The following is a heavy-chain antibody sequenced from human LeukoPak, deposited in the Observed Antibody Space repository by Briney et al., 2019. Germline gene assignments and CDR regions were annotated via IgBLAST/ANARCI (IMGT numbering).Heavy chain of an antibody. Sequence: SETLSLTCTVSSGSISSASYYWRWIRQPAGKGLEWIRRIYTSESTNYSPYLKSRITISVDTSKNQFSLKLSSVTAAATDVYYCARGEDYSTPFDLWGRGTLVTVSS. CDR1: SGSISSASYY. CDR2: IYTSEST. J-gene: IGHJ2*01. CDR3: ARGEDYSTPFDL. V-gene: IGHV4-61*02. D-gene: IGHD4-11*01.